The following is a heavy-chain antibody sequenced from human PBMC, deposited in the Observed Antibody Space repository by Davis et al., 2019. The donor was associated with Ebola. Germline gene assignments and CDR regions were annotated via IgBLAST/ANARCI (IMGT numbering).Heavy chain of an antibody. J-gene: IGHJ3*02. CDR3: ARFCGGDCYSTLWDAFDI. V-gene: IGHV3-74*01. CDR1: GFTFSSYW. Sequence: GESLKIPCAASGFTFSSYWMHWVRQAPGKGLVWVSRINSDGSSTSYADSVKGRFTISRDNAKNTLYLQMNSLRAEDTAGYYCARFCGGDCYSTLWDAFDIWGKGTMVTVSS. CDR2: INSDGSST. D-gene: IGHD2-21*01.